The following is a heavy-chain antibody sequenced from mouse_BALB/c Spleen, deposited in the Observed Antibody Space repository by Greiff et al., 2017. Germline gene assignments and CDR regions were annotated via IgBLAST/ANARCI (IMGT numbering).Heavy chain of an antibody. J-gene: IGHJ3*01. Sequence: EVMLVESGGGLVKPGGSLKLSCAASGFTFSDYYMYWVRQTPEKRLEWVATISDGGSYTYYPDSVKGRFTISRDNAKNNLYLQMSSLKSEDTAMYYCAKGPYSNYRGFAYWGQGTLVTVSA. V-gene: IGHV5-4*02. CDR3: AKGPYSNYRGFAY. D-gene: IGHD2-5*01. CDR2: ISDGGSYT. CDR1: GFTFSDYY.